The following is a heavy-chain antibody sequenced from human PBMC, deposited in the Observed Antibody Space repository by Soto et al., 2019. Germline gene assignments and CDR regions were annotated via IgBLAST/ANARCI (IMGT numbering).Heavy chain of an antibody. Sequence: GGSLRLSCAASGFTFSDYEVNWVRQAPGKGLEWISYISASGATIHYADSVKGRFTISRDNAKNSLYLQMNSLRAEDTAVYYCAREPRHYYYGMDVWGQGTTVTVSS. CDR2: ISASGATI. V-gene: IGHV3-48*03. CDR1: GFTFSDYE. J-gene: IGHJ6*02. CDR3: AREPRHYYYGMDV.